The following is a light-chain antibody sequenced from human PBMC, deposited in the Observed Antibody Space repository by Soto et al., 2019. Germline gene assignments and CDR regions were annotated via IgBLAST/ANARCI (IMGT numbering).Light chain of an antibody. Sequence: QSVLTQPASVSGSPGQSITISCTGTSSDVGICNCVSWYQQHPGKAPTLMIYEVNKRPSGVSNRFSGSKSGNTASLTISGLQAEDEADYYCCSSVGSPNWVFGGGPKRTVL. CDR2: EVN. V-gene: IGLV2-23*02. CDR3: CSSVGSPNWV. CDR1: SSDVGICNC. J-gene: IGLJ3*02.